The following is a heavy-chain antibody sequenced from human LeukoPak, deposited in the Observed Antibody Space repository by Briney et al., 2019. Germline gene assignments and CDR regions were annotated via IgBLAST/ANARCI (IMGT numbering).Heavy chain of an antibody. V-gene: IGHV1-18*01. Sequence: GASVKVSCKASGYTFTSYGISWVRQAPGQGLEWMGWISAYNGNTNYAQKLQGRVTMTTDTSTSTAYMELRSLRSDDTAVYYCARALVGWLLVSPFDYWGQGTLVTVSS. CDR1: GYTFTSYG. CDR2: ISAYNGNT. D-gene: IGHD3-3*01. CDR3: ARALVGWLLVSPFDY. J-gene: IGHJ4*02.